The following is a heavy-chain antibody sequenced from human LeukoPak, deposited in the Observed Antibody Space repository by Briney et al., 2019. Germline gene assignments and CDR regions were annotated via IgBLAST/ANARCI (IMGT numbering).Heavy chain of an antibody. V-gene: IGHV3-7*01. D-gene: IGHD3-16*01. CDR1: GFTFSSYG. CDR2: IKQDGSEK. Sequence: GGSLRLSCAASGFTFSSYGMHWVRQAPGKGLEWVANIKQDGSEKYYVDSVKGRFTISRDNAKNSLYLQMNSLRAEDTAVYYCARDLEYLGYYFDYWGQGTLVTVSS. CDR3: ARDLEYLGYYFDY. J-gene: IGHJ4*02.